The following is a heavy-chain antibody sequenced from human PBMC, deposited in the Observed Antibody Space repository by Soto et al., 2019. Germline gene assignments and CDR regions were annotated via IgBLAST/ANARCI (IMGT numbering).Heavy chain of an antibody. CDR2: IDPIDSYT. V-gene: IGHV5-10-1*01. CDR3: ARVSPHYYYDSSGNRY. Sequence: GESLKISGKGSGYIFTSYWISWVRQMPGKGLEWMGRIDPIDSYTNYSPSFQGHFTISADKSISTAYLQWSSLKASDTAMYYCARVSPHYYYDSSGNRYWGQGTLVTVSS. CDR1: GYIFTSYW. D-gene: IGHD3-22*01. J-gene: IGHJ4*02.